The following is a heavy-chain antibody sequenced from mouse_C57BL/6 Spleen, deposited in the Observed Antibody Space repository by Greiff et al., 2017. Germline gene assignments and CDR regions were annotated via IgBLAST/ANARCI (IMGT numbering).Heavy chain of an antibody. CDR2: ISYDGSN. Sequence: EVKLEESGPGLVKPSQSLSLTCSVTGYSITSGYYWNWIRQFPGNKLEWMGYISYDGSNNYNPSLKNRISITRDTSKNQFFLKLNSVTTEDTATYYCARWGYDGYFDVWGTGTTVTVSS. D-gene: IGHD2-2*01. CDR3: ARWGYDGYFDV. V-gene: IGHV3-6*01. CDR1: GYSITSGYY. J-gene: IGHJ1*03.